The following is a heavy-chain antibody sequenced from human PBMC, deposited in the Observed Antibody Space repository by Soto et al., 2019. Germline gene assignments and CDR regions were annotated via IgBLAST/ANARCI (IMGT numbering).Heavy chain of an antibody. J-gene: IGHJ4*02. D-gene: IGHD4-17*01. CDR1: EFTFSSYE. V-gene: IGHV3-48*03. CDR2: ISSSGSTI. CDR3: ARDEYGDDLGGFDC. Sequence: EVQLVESGGGLVRPGGSLRLSCAASEFTFSSYEMNWVRQAPGKGLEWISYISSSGSTIYNADSVKGRFTISRDNAKNSLYLQMNSLRAEDTAVYYCARDEYGDDLGGFDCWGRGTQVTVSS.